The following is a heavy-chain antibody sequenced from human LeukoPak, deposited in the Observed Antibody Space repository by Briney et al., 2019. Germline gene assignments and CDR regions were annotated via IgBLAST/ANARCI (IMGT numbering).Heavy chain of an antibody. V-gene: IGHV5-51*01. CDR3: ARQVVAVAGTHGIDY. Sequence: GESLKTSCKGSGYSFTSYWIGWVRQMPGKGLEWMGIIYPGDSDTRYSPSFQGQVTISADKSISTAYLQWSSLKASDTAMYYCARQVVAVAGTHGIDYWGQGTLVTVSS. J-gene: IGHJ4*02. CDR2: IYPGDSDT. D-gene: IGHD6-19*01. CDR1: GYSFTSYW.